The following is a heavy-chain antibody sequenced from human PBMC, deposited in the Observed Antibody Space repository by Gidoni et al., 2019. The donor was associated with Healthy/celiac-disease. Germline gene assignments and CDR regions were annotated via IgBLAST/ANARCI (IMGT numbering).Heavy chain of an antibody. CDR1: GFTFSNYW. V-gene: IGHV3-7*01. CDR3: ARFSWWALHI. CDR2: IKYDGSER. D-gene: IGHD2-8*02. Sequence: EVQLVESGGTLVQTGGSLRLSCGASGFTFSNYWMTWVRQAPGKGLEWVANIKYDGSERYYVDSVKGRFTMSRDNAKNSVYLQMNSLTAEDTAVYYCARFSWWALHIWGQGTMVTVSS. J-gene: IGHJ3*02.